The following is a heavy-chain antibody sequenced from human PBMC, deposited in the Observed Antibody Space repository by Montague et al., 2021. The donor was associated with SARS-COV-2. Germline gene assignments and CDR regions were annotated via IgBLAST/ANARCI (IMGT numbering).Heavy chain of an antibody. D-gene: IGHD1-26*01. CDR1: GFTFSSYA. V-gene: IGHV3-30*04. CDR3: ARGGGSYLYYFDY. Sequence: SLRLSCAASGFTFSSYAMHWVRQAPGKGLEWVAVISYDGSNKYYVDSVKGRFTISRDNSKNTLYLQMNSLRAEDTAVYYCARGGGSYLYYFDYWGQGTLVTVSS. CDR2: ISYDGSNK. J-gene: IGHJ4*02.